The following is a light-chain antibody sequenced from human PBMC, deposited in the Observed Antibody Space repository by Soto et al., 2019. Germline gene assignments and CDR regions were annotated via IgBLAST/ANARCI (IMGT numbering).Light chain of an antibody. CDR1: QSVGKY. CDR2: DAS. V-gene: IGKV3D-15*01. Sequence: EIVMTQSPATLSLSPGERATLSCRASQSVGKYLVWYQQKPGQAPRLLIYDASNRATGIPARFSGSGSGTEFTLTISSLQTDDFSTYYCQQYHSYWTFGQGTKVDIK. CDR3: QQYHSYWT. J-gene: IGKJ1*01.